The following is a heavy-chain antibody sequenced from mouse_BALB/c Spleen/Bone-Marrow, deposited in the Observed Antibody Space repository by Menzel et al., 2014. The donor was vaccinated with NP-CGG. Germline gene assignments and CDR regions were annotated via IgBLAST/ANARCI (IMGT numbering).Heavy chain of an antibody. J-gene: IGHJ2*01. CDR2: VNPYNDGT. Sequence: VQLQQSGPELVKAGASVKMSCTASGYTFTDYYMDWVKQSHGESFEWIGRVNPYNDGTSYNQKFKGKATLTVDKSSSTAYMELNSLTSEDSAVYYCSYDYFDYWGQGTTLTVSS. CDR3: SYDYFDY. D-gene: IGHD1-1*01. CDR1: GYTFTDYY. V-gene: IGHV1-19*01.